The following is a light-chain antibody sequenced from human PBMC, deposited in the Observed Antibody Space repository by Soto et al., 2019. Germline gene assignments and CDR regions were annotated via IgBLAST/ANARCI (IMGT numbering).Light chain of an antibody. CDR3: SSYRSTSYV. Sequence: QSVLTQPASVSGSPGQSITISCARSSSDVGGHNYVSWYQQHPGKAPKLLIYEVTNRPSGVSNRFSGSKSGNTASLTISGLQAEDEADYYCSSYRSTSYVFGTGTKVTVL. V-gene: IGLV2-14*01. CDR1: SSDVGGHNY. CDR2: EVT. J-gene: IGLJ1*01.